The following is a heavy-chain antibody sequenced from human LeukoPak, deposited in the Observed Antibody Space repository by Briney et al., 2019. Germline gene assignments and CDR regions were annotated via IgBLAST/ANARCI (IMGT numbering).Heavy chain of an antibody. CDR2: ISGSGGST. CDR3: AKELLFIEYSSSFDY. Sequence: GGSLRLSCAASGFTFSSYEMNWVRQAPGKGLEWVSAISGSGGSTYYADSVKGRFTISRDNSKNTLYLQMNSLRAEDTAVYYCAKELLFIEYSSSFDYWGQGTLVTVSS. D-gene: IGHD6-6*01. J-gene: IGHJ4*02. CDR1: GFTFSSYE. V-gene: IGHV3-23*01.